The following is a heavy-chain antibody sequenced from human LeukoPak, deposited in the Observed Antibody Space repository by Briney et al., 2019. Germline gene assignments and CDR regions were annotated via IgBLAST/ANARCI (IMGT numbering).Heavy chain of an antibody. J-gene: IGHJ5*02. CDR3: ARETDGITIFGVVIGGFDP. V-gene: IGHV1-2*02. CDR1: GSTFTVYY. D-gene: IGHD3-3*01. Sequence: ASVKVSCKASGSTFTVYYMHWVRLAPGPGIEWMGWINPNSGGTNYEQKFQGRVTMTRDTSISTAYMELSRLRSDVTAVYYCARETDGITIFGVVIGGFDPWGQGTLVTVSS. CDR2: INPNSGGT.